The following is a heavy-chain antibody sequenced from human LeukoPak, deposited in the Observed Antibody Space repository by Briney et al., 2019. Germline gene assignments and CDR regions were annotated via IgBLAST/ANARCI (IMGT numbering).Heavy chain of an antibody. CDR1: GGSISSYY. CDR3: ARDLGVWFGEPRGWSDP. J-gene: IGHJ5*02. Sequence: ASETLSLTCTVSGGSISSYYWSWIRQPPGKGLEWIGYIYYSGSTNYNPSLKSRVTISVDTSKNQFSLKLSSVTAAGTAVYYCARDLGVWFGEPRGWSDPWGQGTLVTVSS. CDR2: IYYSGST. V-gene: IGHV4-59*01. D-gene: IGHD3-10*01.